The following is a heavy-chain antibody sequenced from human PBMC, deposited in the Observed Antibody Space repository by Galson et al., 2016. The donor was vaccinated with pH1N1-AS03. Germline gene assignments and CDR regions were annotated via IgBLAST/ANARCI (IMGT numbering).Heavy chain of an antibody. CDR3: TRDPVTISPDEALDL. Sequence: SLRLSCAASGFSFSNYWMSWVRQAPGKGLEWVANIKPDGSEKHYVDSLKGRFTISRDNAQNSLYLQLNSLRAEDTAMYYCTRDPVTISPDEALDLWGQGTTVTVSS. CDR1: GFSFSNYW. CDR2: IKPDGSEK. J-gene: IGHJ3*01. D-gene: IGHD4-17*01. V-gene: IGHV3-7*03.